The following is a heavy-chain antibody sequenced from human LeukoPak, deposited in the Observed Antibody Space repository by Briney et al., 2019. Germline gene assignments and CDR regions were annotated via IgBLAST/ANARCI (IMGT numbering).Heavy chain of an antibody. V-gene: IGHV1-24*01. D-gene: IGHD4-23*01. Sequence: ASVKVSCKVSGYTLTELSMHWVRQAPGKGLEWIGGFDLEDGETIYAQKFQGRVTMTEHTSTDTAYMELSSLRSEDTAVYYCAVTKVVTKAYYYYGMDVWGQGTTVTVSS. CDR3: AVTKVVTKAYYYYGMDV. CDR1: GYTLTELS. J-gene: IGHJ6*02. CDR2: FDLEDGET.